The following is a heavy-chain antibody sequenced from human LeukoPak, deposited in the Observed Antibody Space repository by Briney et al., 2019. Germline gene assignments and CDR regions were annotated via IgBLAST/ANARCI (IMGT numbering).Heavy chain of an antibody. CDR1: GGSFSGYY. D-gene: IGHD2-15*01. J-gene: IGHJ4*02. Sequence: SETLSLTCAVYGGSFSGYYWSWIRQPPGKGLEWIGEINHSGSTNYNPSLKSRVTISVDTSKNQFSLKLSSVTAADTAVYYCARDQPRYCSGGSCYSKQDYWGQGTLVTISS. CDR2: INHSGST. CDR3: ARDQPRYCSGGSCYSKQDY. V-gene: IGHV4-34*01.